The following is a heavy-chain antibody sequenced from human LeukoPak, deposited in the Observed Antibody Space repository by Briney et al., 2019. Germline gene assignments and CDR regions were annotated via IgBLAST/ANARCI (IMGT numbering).Heavy chain of an antibody. Sequence: TGGSLRLSCAASGFTFDSYSMNWVRRAPGKGLEWVSYISSSSGTIYYADSVKGRFTISRDNAKNSLYLQMNSLRDEDTAVYYCARDYYDSTGYHDAFDIWGQGTMVTVSS. CDR1: GFTFDSYS. CDR3: ARDYYDSTGYHDAFDI. V-gene: IGHV3-48*02. D-gene: IGHD3-22*01. J-gene: IGHJ3*02. CDR2: ISSSSGTI.